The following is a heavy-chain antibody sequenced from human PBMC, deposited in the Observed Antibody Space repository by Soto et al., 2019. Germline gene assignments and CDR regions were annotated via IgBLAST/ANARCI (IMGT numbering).Heavy chain of an antibody. CDR2: ISGSGGST. V-gene: IGHV3-23*01. CDR3: VTDFVEGDGDHRDLYYY. D-gene: IGHD2-15*01. CDR1: GFTFSSYA. Sequence: PGGSLRLSCAASGFTFSSYAMSWVRQAPGKGLEWVSAISGSGGSTYYADSVKGRFTISRDNSKNTLYLQMNSLRAEDTAVYYCVTDFVEGDGDHRDLYYYWGQGSLVTGSS. J-gene: IGHJ4*02.